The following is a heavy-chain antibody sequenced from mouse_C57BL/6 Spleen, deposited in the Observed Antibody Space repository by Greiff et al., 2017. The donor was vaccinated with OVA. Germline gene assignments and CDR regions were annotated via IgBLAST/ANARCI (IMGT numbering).Heavy chain of an antibody. D-gene: IGHD2-3*01. J-gene: IGHJ2*01. CDR2: INPNNGGT. CDR3: ARWLLRTFDD. V-gene: IGHV1-26*01. Sequence: EVQLQQSGPELVKPGASVKISCKASGYTFTDYYMNWVKQSHGKSLEWIGDINPNNGGTSYNQKFKGKATLTVDKSSSTAYMELRSLTSEDSAVYYCARWLLRTFDDWGQGTTLTGSS. CDR1: GYTFTDYY.